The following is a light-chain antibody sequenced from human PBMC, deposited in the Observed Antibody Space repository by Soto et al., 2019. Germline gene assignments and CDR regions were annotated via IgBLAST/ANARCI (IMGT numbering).Light chain of an antibody. CDR1: QSVLYSSNNKNY. J-gene: IGKJ1*01. CDR2: WAS. CDR3: QQYYSTPWT. Sequence: DIVMTQSPDYLAVSLDERATINCKSSQSVLYSSNNKNYLAWYQQKPGQPPKLLIYWASTRESGVPDRFSGSGSGTDFTLTISSLQAEDVAFYYCQQYYSTPWTLGQGTKVEIK. V-gene: IGKV4-1*01.